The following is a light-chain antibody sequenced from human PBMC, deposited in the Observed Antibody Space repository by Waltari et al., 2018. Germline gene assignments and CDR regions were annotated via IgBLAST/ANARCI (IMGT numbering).Light chain of an antibody. CDR3: SLYMGSGIWV. Sequence: WFQQTPGPAPRTVVDKGYSRSSGVSDRFSGSILGDKADLTSTGAQAEYDSDYYSSLYMGSGIWVFGGGTKLTVL. V-gene: IGLV8-61*01. CDR2: KGY. J-gene: IGLJ3*02.